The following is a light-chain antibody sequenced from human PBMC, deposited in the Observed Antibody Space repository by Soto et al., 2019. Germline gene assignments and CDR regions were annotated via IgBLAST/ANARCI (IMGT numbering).Light chain of an antibody. CDR2: EVS. CDR3: SSYAGSNNLYV. J-gene: IGLJ1*01. V-gene: IGLV2-8*01. Sequence: QSALTQPPSASGSSGQSVTISRTGTSSDVGGYNYVSWYQQHPGKAPKLMIYEVSKRPSGVPDRFSGSKSGNTASLTVSGFQAEDEADYYCSSYAGSNNLYVFGTGTKVPVL. CDR1: SSDVGGYNY.